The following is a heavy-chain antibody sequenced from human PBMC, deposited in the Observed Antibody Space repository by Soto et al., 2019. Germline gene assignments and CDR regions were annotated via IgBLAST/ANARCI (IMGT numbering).Heavy chain of an antibody. CDR2: INHSGST. V-gene: IGHV4-34*01. CDR3: ARVLRFLEWPTYYFDY. D-gene: IGHD3-3*01. Sequence: SETLSLTCAVYGGSFSGYYWSWIRQPPGKGLEWIGEINHSGSTNYNPSLKSRVTISVDTSKNQFSLKLSSVTAADTAVYYCARVLRFLEWPTYYFDYWGQGTLVTVSS. J-gene: IGHJ4*02. CDR1: GGSFSGYY.